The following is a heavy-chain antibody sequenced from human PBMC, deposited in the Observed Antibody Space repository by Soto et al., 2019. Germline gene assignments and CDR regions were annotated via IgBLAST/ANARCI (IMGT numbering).Heavy chain of an antibody. CDR1: GGTFSSYA. J-gene: IGHJ5*02. CDR2: IIPIFGTA. CDR3: ASGSGGPGEDWFDP. D-gene: IGHD2-15*01. Sequence: SVKVSCKASGGTFSSYAISWVRQAPGQGLEWMGGIIPIFGTANYAQKFQGRVTITADEPTSTAYMELSSLRSEDTAVYYCASGSGGPGEDWFDPWGQGTLVTVSS. V-gene: IGHV1-69*13.